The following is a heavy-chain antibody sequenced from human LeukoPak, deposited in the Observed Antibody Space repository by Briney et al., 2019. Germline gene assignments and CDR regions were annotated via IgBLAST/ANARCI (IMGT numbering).Heavy chain of an antibody. CDR2: IYYRGST. Sequence: SETLSLTCTVSGGSISSYYWCWIRQSPGTGLEWIGDIYYRGSTTYNPSLKSRLSISLDTSRNQFSLNLSSVTAADTAVYYCAKLEVGRFDPWGQGILVTVSS. D-gene: IGHD7-27*01. J-gene: IGHJ5*02. V-gene: IGHV4-59*01. CDR1: GGSISSYY. CDR3: AKLEVGRFDP.